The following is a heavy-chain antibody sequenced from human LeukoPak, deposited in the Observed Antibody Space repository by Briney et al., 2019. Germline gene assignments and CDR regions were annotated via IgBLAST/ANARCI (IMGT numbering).Heavy chain of an antibody. J-gene: IGHJ1*01. V-gene: IGHV1-2*02. Sequence: ASVKVSCKASGYTFTSYYMHWVRQAPGQGLEWMGWINPNSGGTNYAQKFQGRVTMTRDTSISTAYMELSRLRSDDTAVYYCARDGVGYYDSSGYYYFQHWGQGTLVTVSS. CDR2: INPNSGGT. CDR1: GYTFTSYY. CDR3: ARDGVGYYDSSGYYYFQH. D-gene: IGHD3-22*01.